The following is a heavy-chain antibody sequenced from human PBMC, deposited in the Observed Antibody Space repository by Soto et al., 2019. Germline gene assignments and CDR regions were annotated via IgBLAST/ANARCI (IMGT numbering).Heavy chain of an antibody. CDR3: TTIRVEIYFDY. V-gene: IGHV3-15*01. Sequence: PGGSLRLSCAASGFTFTYAYMSWVRQAPGKGLEWVGRIKSKIDGETTDYAAPVKGRFTISRDDSKNTVYLQMNSLETEDTAVYYCTTIRVEIYFDYWGQGAPVTVSS. J-gene: IGHJ4*02. D-gene: IGHD5-12*01. CDR1: GFTFTYAY. CDR2: IKSKIDGETT.